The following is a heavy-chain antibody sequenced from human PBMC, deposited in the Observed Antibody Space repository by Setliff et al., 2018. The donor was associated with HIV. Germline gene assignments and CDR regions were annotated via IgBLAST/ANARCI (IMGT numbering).Heavy chain of an antibody. D-gene: IGHD2-15*01. V-gene: IGHV4-39*01. Sequence: SETLSLTCTVSAGSIRSSTYYWAWIRQPPGKGLEWIGTIYYSGSTYYNPSLKSRATISVDTSKNQFSLKLNSVTAADTAMYYCARVVDADYLDYWGQGTPVTVS. CDR1: AGSIRSSTYY. CDR2: IYYSGST. CDR3: ARVVDADYLDY. J-gene: IGHJ4*02.